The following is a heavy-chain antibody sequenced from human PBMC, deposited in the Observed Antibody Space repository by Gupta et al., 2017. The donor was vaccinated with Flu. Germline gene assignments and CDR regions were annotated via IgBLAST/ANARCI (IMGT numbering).Heavy chain of an antibody. V-gene: IGHV3-53*01. CDR2: FNGVGAGAT. J-gene: IGHJ5*02. CDR3: LGYGSGSS. Sequence: VSWVRQAPGKGLEWVSIFNGVGAGATLYEESVKGRFTISKDNSKNTVYLQMNSLRADDTAVYYGLGYGSGSSWGQGTVVTVSS. D-gene: IGHD3-10*01.